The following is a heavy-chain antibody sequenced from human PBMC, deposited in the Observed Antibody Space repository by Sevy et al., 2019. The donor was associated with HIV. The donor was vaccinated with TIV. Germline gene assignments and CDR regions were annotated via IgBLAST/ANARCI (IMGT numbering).Heavy chain of an antibody. V-gene: IGHV3-30*02. CDR2: IRYDGGNK. D-gene: IGHD1-7*01. J-gene: IGHJ4*02. CDR1: GSTFSRFG. Sequence: GGSLRLSCAASGSTFSRFGMHWVRQAPGKGLEWVAFIRYDGGNKYYVDSVKGRFTISRDNSKNTLYLQMDALRAEDTAVYYCAKTGTTQLDYWGQGTLVTVSS. CDR3: AKTGTTQLDY.